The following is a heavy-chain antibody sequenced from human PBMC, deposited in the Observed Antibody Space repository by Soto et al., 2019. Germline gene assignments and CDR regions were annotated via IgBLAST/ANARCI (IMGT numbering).Heavy chain of an antibody. Sequence: GGSLRLSCAASGFTFSSYAMHWVRQAPGKGLEWVAVISYDGSNKYYADSVKGRFTTSRDNSKNTLYLQMNSLRAEDTAVYYCASPLYGDFYYFDYWGQGTLVTVSS. CDR3: ASPLYGDFYYFDY. J-gene: IGHJ4*02. D-gene: IGHD4-17*01. CDR1: GFTFSSYA. V-gene: IGHV3-30-3*01. CDR2: ISYDGSNK.